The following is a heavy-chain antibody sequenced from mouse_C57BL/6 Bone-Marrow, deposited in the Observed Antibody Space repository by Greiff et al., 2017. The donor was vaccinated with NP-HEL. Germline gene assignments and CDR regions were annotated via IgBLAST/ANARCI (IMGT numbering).Heavy chain of an antibody. CDR2: INPYNGGT. CDR3: ARRLSPAMDY. J-gene: IGHJ4*01. V-gene: IGHV1-19*01. D-gene: IGHD1-1*02. CDR1: GYTFTDYY. Sequence: EVQLVESGPVLVKPGASVKMSCKASGYTFTDYYMNWVKQSHGKSLEWIGVINPYNGGTSYNQKFKGKATLTVDKSSSTAYMELNSLTSEDSAVYYCARRLSPAMDYWGQGTSVTVSS.